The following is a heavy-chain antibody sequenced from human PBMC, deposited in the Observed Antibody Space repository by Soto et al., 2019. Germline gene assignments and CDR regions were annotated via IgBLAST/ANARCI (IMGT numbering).Heavy chain of an antibody. V-gene: IGHV3-21*01. J-gene: IGHJ4*02. Sequence: GGSLRLSCAASGFTFSSYSMNWVRQAPGKGLEWVSSISSSSSYIYYADSVKGRFTISRDNAKNSLYLQMNSLRAEDTAVYYCASPTYYYGSGSYPADYWGQGTLVTVSS. CDR1: GFTFSSYS. CDR3: ASPTYYYGSGSYPADY. CDR2: ISSSSSYI. D-gene: IGHD3-10*01.